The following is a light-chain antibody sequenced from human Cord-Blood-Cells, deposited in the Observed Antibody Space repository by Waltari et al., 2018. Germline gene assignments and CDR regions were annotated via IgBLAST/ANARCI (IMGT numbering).Light chain of an antibody. Sequence: DIQMTQSPSTLSASVGDRVTITCRASQSISSWLAWYQQKPGKAPKLLIYDASSLESGVPSRFIGSGSGTEFTLTISSLQPYDFATYYCQQYNSYSWTFGQGTKVEIK. V-gene: IGKV1-5*01. CDR3: QQYNSYSWT. CDR1: QSISSW. J-gene: IGKJ1*01. CDR2: DAS.